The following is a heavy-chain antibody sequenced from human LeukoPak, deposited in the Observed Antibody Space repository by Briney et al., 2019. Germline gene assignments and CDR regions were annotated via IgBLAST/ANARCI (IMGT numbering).Heavy chain of an antibody. CDR2: IYHSGST. J-gene: IGHJ4*02. CDR3: ARGYCSSTSCLD. V-gene: IGHV4-38-2*02. D-gene: IGHD2-2*01. Sequence: ETSETLSLTCTVSGYSISGGYYWGWIRQPPGKGLEWIGSIYHSGSTYYNPSLKSRVTISVDTSKNQFSLKLSSVTAADTAVYYCARGYCSSTSCLDWGQGTLVTVSS. CDR1: GYSISGGYY.